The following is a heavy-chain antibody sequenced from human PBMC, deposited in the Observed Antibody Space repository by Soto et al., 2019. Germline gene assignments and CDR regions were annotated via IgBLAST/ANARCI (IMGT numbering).Heavy chain of an antibody. J-gene: IGHJ4*02. CDR1: GFSLSTSGMG. V-gene: IGHV2-5*02. Sequence: QITLKESGPTLVKPTQTVTLTCTFSGFSLSTSGMGVGWIRQPPGKALEWLALLYWDDDIHYSPSLKSRVSITKDTSKNQVVLTMTNMDPVDTATYFCALRRSKGDFDYWGQGTLVTVSS. CDR3: ALRRSKGDFDY. CDR2: LYWDDDI.